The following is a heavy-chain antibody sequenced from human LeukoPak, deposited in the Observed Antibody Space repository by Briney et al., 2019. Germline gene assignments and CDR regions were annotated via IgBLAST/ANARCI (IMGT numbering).Heavy chain of an antibody. CDR2: ISYDGSNK. D-gene: IGHD4-17*01. V-gene: IGHV3-30-3*01. CDR3: ARVRRTVGGFDP. J-gene: IGHJ5*02. CDR1: GFTFSSYA. Sequence: GGSLRLSCAASGFTFSSYAMHWVRQAPGKGLEWVAVISYDGSNKYYADSVKGRFTISRDNSKNTLYLQMNSLRAEDTAVYYCARVRRTVGGFDPWGQGTLVTVSS.